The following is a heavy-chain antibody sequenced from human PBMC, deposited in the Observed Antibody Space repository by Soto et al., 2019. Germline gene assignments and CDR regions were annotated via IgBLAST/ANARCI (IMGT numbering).Heavy chain of an antibody. Sequence: QLQLVQSGAEVRKPGSSVQVSCKASGGTFYTYTFSWVRQAPGQGLEWMGSITPIYPTTNYAEKFQGRLTVTADGSTNTAYMELNSLTSDDTAVYYCARIPRYSFPTSDDLDSWGQGTLVTVSS. CDR2: ITPIYPTT. D-gene: IGHD5-18*01. J-gene: IGHJ4*02. CDR3: ARIPRYSFPTSDDLDS. CDR1: GGTFYTYT. V-gene: IGHV1-69*15.